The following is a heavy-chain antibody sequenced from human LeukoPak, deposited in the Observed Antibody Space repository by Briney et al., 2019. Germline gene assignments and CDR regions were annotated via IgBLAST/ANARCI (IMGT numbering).Heavy chain of an antibody. J-gene: IGHJ3*02. CDR1: GDSITSGSYY. Sequence: SETLSLTCTVSGDSITSGSYYWAWIRQHPGKGLEWIGYIYYTGGTHYNPSLKSRLTISVDTSENHFSLELSSVTAADTAIYFCARAPGAFDIWGQGTMVTVSS. CDR3: ARAPGAFDI. CDR2: IYYTGGT. V-gene: IGHV4-31*03.